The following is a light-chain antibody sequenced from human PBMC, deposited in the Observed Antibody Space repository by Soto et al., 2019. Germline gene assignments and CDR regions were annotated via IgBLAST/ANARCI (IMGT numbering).Light chain of an antibody. V-gene: IGLV2-8*01. CDR1: SSDVGDFTY. Sequence: QSALTQPPSASGSPGQSVTISCTGTSSDVGDFTYVSWHQQHPGKAPKLLLYDFTKRPSGVPDRFSGSKSGNTASLTVSGLQTEDEADDYCSSYTGNNNVLFGAGTKLTVL. CDR3: SSYTGNNNVL. J-gene: IGLJ2*01. CDR2: DFT.